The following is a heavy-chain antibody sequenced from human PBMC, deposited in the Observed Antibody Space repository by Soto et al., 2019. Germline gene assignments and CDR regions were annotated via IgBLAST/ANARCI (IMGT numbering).Heavy chain of an antibody. Sequence: ASVKVSCKASGYSFTVYYIHLLRQAPGQSLEWMGWINPGNGDTKYSQKLQGRVTITRDTSASTAYMDLGSLRSEDTAIYFCARGPSFGGFDIWGQGTVVTVSS. CDR1: GYSFTVYY. D-gene: IGHD2-15*01. V-gene: IGHV1-3*01. CDR3: ARGPSFGGFDI. CDR2: INPGNGDT. J-gene: IGHJ3*02.